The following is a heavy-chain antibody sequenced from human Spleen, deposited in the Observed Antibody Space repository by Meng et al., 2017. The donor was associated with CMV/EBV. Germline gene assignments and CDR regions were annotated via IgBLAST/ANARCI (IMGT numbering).Heavy chain of an antibody. V-gene: IGHV3-23*03. J-gene: IGHJ4*02. Sequence: GSLRLSCVGSGFTFWSHSMNWVRQAPGKGLEWVSAIYSGGSSTYYADSVKGRFTISRDNSKNTLYLQMNSLGAEDTAVYYCARSDHWGQGTLVTVSS. CDR1: GFTFWSHS. CDR2: IYSGGSST. CDR3: ARSDH.